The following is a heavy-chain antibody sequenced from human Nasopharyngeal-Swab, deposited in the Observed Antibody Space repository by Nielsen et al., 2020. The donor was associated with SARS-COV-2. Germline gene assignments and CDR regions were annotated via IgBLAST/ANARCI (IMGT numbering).Heavy chain of an antibody. CDR2: ISWNSGSI. V-gene: IGHV3-9*01. CDR3: ARDLVTDGMDV. J-gene: IGHJ6*02. CDR1: GFTFDDYA. Sequence: SLKISCAASGFTFDDYAFHWVRQAPGKGLEWVSGISWNSGSIGYADSVKGRFTISRDNAKNSLYLQMNSLRAEDTAVYYCARDLVTDGMDVWGQGTTVTVSS.